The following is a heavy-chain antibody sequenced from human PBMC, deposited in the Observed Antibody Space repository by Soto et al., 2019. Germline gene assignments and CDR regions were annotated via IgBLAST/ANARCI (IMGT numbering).Heavy chain of an antibody. CDR2: IIPILGIA. Sequence: QVQLVQSGAEVKKPGSSVKVSCKASGGTFSSYTISWVRQAPGQGLEWMGRIIPILGIANYAKKFKGRVTMTADKSTSTAYMELCSLRSEDTAVYYCARGEGSGSWGQGTLVTVSS. D-gene: IGHD3-10*01. V-gene: IGHV1-69*02. J-gene: IGHJ4*02. CDR3: ARGEGSGS. CDR1: GGTFSSYT.